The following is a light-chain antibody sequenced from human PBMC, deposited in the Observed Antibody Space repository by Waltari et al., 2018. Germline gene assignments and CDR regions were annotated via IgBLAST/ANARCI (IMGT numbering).Light chain of an antibody. Sequence: DIVMTQSPDFLAVSLGERATINCKSSQSVLSSSNNKDYLAWYQQKPGQPPKLLIYWASTRESGVPDRFSGSGSGTDFTLTISSLQAEDVAVYYCQQYYSTPPRTFGQGTKVEIK. CDR3: QQYYSTPPRT. CDR1: QSVLSSSNNKDY. V-gene: IGKV4-1*01. CDR2: WAS. J-gene: IGKJ1*01.